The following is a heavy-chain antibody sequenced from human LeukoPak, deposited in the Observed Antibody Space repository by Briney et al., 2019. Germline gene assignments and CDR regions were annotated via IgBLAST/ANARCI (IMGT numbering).Heavy chain of an antibody. CDR3: ARVSGEWPH. D-gene: IGHD3-3*01. J-gene: IGHJ4*02. V-gene: IGHV3-48*03. CDR2: ISSSGSTI. Sequence: GGSLRLSCAASGFTFSSYEMNWVRQAPGKGLERVSYISSSGSTIHYADSVKGRFTISRDNAKNSLYLQMSSLRAEDTAVYYCARVSGEWPHWGQGTLVTVSS. CDR1: GFTFSSYE.